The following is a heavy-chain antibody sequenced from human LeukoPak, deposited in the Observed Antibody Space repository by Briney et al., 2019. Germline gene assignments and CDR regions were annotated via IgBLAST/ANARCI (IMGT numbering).Heavy chain of an antibody. V-gene: IGHV1-69*06. J-gene: IGHJ6*03. CDR2: IIPIFGTA. CDR3: ARGQLEPNHYYYYYYMDV. CDR1: GSTFSSYA. D-gene: IGHD1-1*01. Sequence: ASVKVSCTASGSTFSSYAISWVRQAPGQGLEWMGGIIPIFGTANYAQKFQGRVTITADKSTSTAYMELSSLRSEDTAVYYCARGQLEPNHYYYYYYMDVWGKGTTVTVSS.